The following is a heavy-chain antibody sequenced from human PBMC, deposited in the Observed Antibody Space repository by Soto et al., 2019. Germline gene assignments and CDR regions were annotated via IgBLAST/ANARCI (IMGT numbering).Heavy chain of an antibody. D-gene: IGHD3-10*01. J-gene: IGHJ6*02. Sequence: PSETLSLTCTVSGGSISSSSYYWGWIRQPPGKGLEWIGSIYYSGSTYYNPSLKSRVTISVDTSKNQFSLKLSSVTAADTAVYYCASRPLWFGELRYYYHGMDVWGQGTTVTVS. CDR1: GGSISSSSYY. CDR3: ASRPLWFGELRYYYHGMDV. CDR2: IYYSGST. V-gene: IGHV4-39*01.